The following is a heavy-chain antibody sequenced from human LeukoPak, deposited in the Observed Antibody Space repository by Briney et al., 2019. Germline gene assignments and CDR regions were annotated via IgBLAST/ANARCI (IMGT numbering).Heavy chain of an antibody. CDR2: IYSGGST. J-gene: IGHJ4*02. CDR3: ARGGYDILTGYYDPLPFDY. V-gene: IGHV3-53*01. D-gene: IGHD3-9*01. Sequence: GGSLRLSCAASGFTFSSYAMSWVRQAPGKGLEWVSVIYSGGSTYYADSVKGRFTISRDNSKNTLYLQMNSLRAEDTAVYYCARGGYDILTGYYDPLPFDYWGQGTLVTVSS. CDR1: GFTFSSYA.